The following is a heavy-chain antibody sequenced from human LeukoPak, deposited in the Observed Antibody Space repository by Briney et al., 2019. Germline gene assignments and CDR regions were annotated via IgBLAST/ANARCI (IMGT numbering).Heavy chain of an antibody. CDR2: IYYSGST. CDR3: AGGGELLPQNDY. J-gene: IGHJ4*02. D-gene: IGHD1-26*01. V-gene: IGHV4-30-4*08. CDR1: GGSISSGDYY. Sequence: SQTLSLTCTVSGGSISSGDYYWSWIRQPPGKGLEWIGYIYYSGSTYYNPSLKSRVTISVDTSKNQFSLKLSSLTAADPAVYYCAGGGELLPQNDYWGQGTLVTVSS.